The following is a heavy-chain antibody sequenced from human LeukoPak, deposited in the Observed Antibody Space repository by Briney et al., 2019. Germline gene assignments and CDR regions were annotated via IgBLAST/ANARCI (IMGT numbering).Heavy chain of an antibody. Sequence: GASVKVSCKASGYTFTSYDINWVRHATGQGLEWMGWMNPNSGNTGYAQKFQGRVTMTRNTSISTAYMELSSLRSEDTAVYYCARIPNRDMYYDFWSGYYRGNWFDTWGQGTLVTVSS. D-gene: IGHD3-3*01. CDR3: ARIPNRDMYYDFWSGYYRGNWFDT. V-gene: IGHV1-8*01. CDR2: MNPNSGNT. J-gene: IGHJ5*02. CDR1: GYTFTSYD.